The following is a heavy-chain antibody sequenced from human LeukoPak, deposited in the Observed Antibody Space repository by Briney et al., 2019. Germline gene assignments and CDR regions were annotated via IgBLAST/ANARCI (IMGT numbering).Heavy chain of an antibody. V-gene: IGHV3-23*01. J-gene: IGHJ4*02. CDR1: GFTFDDYG. D-gene: IGHD6-19*01. CDR2: ISGSGGNT. Sequence: GGSLRLSCAASGFTFDDYGMSWVRHAPGKGLEWVSGISGSGGNTYYTDSVRGRLSISRDNSKNTLYLQVNSLRAEDTAVYYCAKGRTEGGTLALDYWGQGTLVTVSS. CDR3: AKGRTEGGTLALDY.